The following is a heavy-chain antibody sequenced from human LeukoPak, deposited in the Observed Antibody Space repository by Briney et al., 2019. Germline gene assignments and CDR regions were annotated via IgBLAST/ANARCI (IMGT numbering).Heavy chain of an antibody. J-gene: IGHJ4*02. CDR1: GGTFSSYA. Sequence: SVKVSCKASGGTFSSYAISWVRQAPGQGLEWMGGIIPIFGTANYAQKFQGRVTITADESTSTAYMELSSLRSEDTAVYYCARADSSGYYNDYWGQGTLVTVSS. V-gene: IGHV1-69*13. CDR2: IIPIFGTA. D-gene: IGHD3-22*01. CDR3: ARADSSGYYNDY.